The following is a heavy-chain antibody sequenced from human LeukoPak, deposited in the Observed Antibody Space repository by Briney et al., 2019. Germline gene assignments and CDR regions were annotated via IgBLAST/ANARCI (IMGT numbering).Heavy chain of an antibody. D-gene: IGHD4-11*01. V-gene: IGHV4-4*07. CDR3: ARDFLLQSEGLFDY. J-gene: IGHJ4*02. CDR2: FYISGST. CDR1: GGSISSYY. Sequence: PSETLSLTCTVSGGSISSYYWSWIRQPAGKGLEWIGRFYISGSTNYNPSLKSRVTMSVDTSKNQFSLRLNSVTAADTAVYYCARDFLLQSEGLFDYWGQGTMVSVSS.